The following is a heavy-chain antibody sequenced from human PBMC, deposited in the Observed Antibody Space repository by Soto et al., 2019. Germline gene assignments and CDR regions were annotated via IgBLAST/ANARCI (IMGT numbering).Heavy chain of an antibody. Sequence: NPSETMSLTCAVSVGSISSGGYSWSWIRQPPGKGLEWIGYLYHSGSTYYNPSLKSRVTISVDWSKDQFSLKLNSVTAADTAVYYCARLGGGYRPSYGVDVWGQGTTVTVSS. V-gene: IGHV4-30-2*01. J-gene: IGHJ6*02. CDR2: LYHSGST. D-gene: IGHD5-12*01. CDR3: ARLGGGYRPSYGVDV. CDR1: VGSISSGGYS.